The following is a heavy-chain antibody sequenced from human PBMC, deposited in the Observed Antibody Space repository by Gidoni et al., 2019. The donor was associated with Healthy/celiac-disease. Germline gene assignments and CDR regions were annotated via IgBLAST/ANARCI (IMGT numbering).Heavy chain of an antibody. CDR3: AKASITMVRGAPSYFDY. Sequence: EVQLLESGGGLVQPGGSLRLSCAPSRFTISSYARSWVPQAPGKGLEWVSAISGSGGSTYYADSVKGRFTISRDNSKNTLYLQMNSLRAEDTAVYYCAKASITMVRGAPSYFDYWGQGTLVTVSS. CDR2: ISGSGGST. D-gene: IGHD3-10*01. CDR1: RFTISSYA. V-gene: IGHV3-23*01. J-gene: IGHJ4*02.